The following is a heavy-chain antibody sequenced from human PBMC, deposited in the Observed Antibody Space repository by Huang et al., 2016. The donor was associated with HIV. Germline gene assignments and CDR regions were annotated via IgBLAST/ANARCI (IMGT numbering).Heavy chain of an antibody. D-gene: IGHD6-25*01. V-gene: IGHV3-49*03. CDR2: MRSKSCGGTS. J-gene: IGHJ6*03. Sequence: VESGGAVIQPGQFLRLSCGGFGFVFNDYTINWFRQAPGKGLEWISFMRSKSCGGTSKYATSVKDRFSVSRDEARNMAYLQMDNPTVDDTAVYLCSPSGNDYYYFYMDVWGKGTSVIVSS. CDR1: GFVFNDYT. CDR3: SPSGNDYYYFYMDV.